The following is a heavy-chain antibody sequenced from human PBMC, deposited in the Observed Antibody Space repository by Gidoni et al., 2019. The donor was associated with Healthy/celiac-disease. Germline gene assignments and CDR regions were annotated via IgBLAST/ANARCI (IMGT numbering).Heavy chain of an antibody. J-gene: IGHJ3*02. CDR1: GYTFTGYY. V-gene: IGHV1-2*02. D-gene: IGHD5-12*01. CDR3: ARDRPRRGYGGDDAFDI. CDR2: INPNSGGT. Sequence: QVQLVQSGAEVKKPGASVKVSCTASGYTFTGYYMHWVRQAPGQGLEWMGWINPNSGGTNYAQKFQGRVTMTRDTSISTAYMELSRLRSDDTAVYYCARDRPRRGYGGDDAFDIWGQGTMVTVSS.